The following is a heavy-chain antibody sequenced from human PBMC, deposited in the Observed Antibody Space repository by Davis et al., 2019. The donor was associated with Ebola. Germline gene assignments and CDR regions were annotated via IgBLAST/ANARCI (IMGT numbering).Heavy chain of an antibody. CDR2: ISGDSRTI. CDR3: ARHDDY. Sequence: GESLKISCAASGFNFRSYSMIWVRQAPGKGLEWVSYISGDSRTIYYADSVKGRFTVSRDNAKNSLYLQVNSLRDADTAVYYCARHDDYWGQGTPVTVSS. J-gene: IGHJ4*02. CDR1: GFNFRSYS. V-gene: IGHV3-48*02.